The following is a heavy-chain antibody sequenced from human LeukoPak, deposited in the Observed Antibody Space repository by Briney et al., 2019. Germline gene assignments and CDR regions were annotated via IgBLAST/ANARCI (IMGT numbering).Heavy chain of an antibody. V-gene: IGHV3-21*01. J-gene: IGHJ3*02. CDR3: ARAAAGGRHHDAFDI. Sequence: GGSLRLSCAASGFTFSSYSMNGVCQGPGKGLEWVSSISSSSSYIYYADSVKGRFTISRDNAKNSLYLQMNSLRAEDTAVYYCARAAAGGRHHDAFDIWGQGTMVTVSS. D-gene: IGHD6-13*01. CDR1: GFTFSSYS. CDR2: ISSSSSYI.